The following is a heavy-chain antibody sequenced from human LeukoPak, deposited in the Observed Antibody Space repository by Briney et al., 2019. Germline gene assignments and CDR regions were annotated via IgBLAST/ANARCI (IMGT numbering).Heavy chain of an antibody. CDR2: SYYSGST. J-gene: IGHJ5*02. D-gene: IGHD2/OR15-2a*01. CDR3: ARLQAFPDP. CDR1: GGSISSSSYY. Sequence: PSETLSLTCTVSGGSISSSSYYWGWIRQPPGKGLEWIGSSYYSGSTYYNPSLKSRVTISVDTSKNQFSLKLSSVTAADTAVYYCARLQAFPDPWGQGTLVTVSS. V-gene: IGHV4-39*01.